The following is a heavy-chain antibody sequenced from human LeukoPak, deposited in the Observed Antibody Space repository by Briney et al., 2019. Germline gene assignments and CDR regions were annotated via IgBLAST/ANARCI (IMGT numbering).Heavy chain of an antibody. CDR3: VRLGHTYGRIFDY. J-gene: IGHJ4*02. Sequence: PGGSLRLSCAASGFTFSSYEMNWVRQGPGKGLEWVSYINSRSDSIFYADSVKGRFTISRDNTKNSLYLQMNSLRAEDSALYYCVRLGHTYGRIFDYWGQGTLVTVSS. CDR2: INSRSDSI. D-gene: IGHD5-18*01. CDR1: GFTFSSYE. V-gene: IGHV3-48*03.